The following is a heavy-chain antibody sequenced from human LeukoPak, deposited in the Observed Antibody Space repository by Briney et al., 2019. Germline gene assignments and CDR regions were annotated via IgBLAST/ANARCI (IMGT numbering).Heavy chain of an antibody. J-gene: IGHJ4*02. D-gene: IGHD4-17*01. CDR2: ISAYNGNT. CDR1: GGTFSSYA. V-gene: IGHV1-18*01. CDR3: AITTPDYGDYSSWYFDY. Sequence: ASVKVSCKASGGTFSSYAISWVRQAPGQGLEWMGWISAYNGNTNYAQKLQGRVTMTTDTSTSTAYMELRSLRSDDTAVYYCAITTPDYGDYSSWYFDYWGQGTLVTVSS.